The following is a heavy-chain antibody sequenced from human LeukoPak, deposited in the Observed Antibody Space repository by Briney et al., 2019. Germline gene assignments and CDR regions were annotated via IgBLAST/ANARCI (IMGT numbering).Heavy chain of an antibody. D-gene: IGHD3-10*02. CDR1: GGSISSSSYY. J-gene: IGHJ5*02. CDR2: IYYSGST. CDR3: ARRGPTMWTGGFDP. V-gene: IGHV4-61*01. Sequence: SETLSLTCTVSGGSISSSSYYWSWIRQPPGKGLEWIGYIYYSGSTNYNPSLKSRVTISVDTSKNQFSLKLSPVTAADTAVYYCARRGPTMWTGGFDPWGQGTLVTVSS.